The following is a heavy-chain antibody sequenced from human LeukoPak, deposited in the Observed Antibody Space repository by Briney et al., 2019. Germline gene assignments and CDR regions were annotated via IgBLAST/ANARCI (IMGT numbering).Heavy chain of an antibody. CDR1: GGSISSGSYY. CDR2: IYTSGST. V-gene: IGHV4-61*02. Sequence: SETLSLTCTVSGGSISSGSYYWRWIRQPAGKGLEWIGRIYTSGSTNYNPSLKSRVTISVDTSKNQFSLKLSSVTAADTAVYYCARELVSEMDYWGQGTLVTASS. J-gene: IGHJ4*02. D-gene: IGHD5-24*01. CDR3: ARELVSEMDY.